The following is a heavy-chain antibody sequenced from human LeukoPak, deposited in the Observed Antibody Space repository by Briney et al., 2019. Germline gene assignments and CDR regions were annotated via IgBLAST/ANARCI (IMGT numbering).Heavy chain of an antibody. J-gene: IGHJ3*02. CDR2: ISAYNGNT. Sequence: ASVKLSCKASGYTFTSYGISWARQAPGQGLEWMGWISAYNGNTDYAQKLQGRVTMTTDTPTTTAHMELRSLRSDDTAVYYCARGRDIVATMDAFDIWGQGTMVTVSS. CDR1: GYTFTSYG. CDR3: ARGRDIVATMDAFDI. D-gene: IGHD5-12*01. V-gene: IGHV1-18*01.